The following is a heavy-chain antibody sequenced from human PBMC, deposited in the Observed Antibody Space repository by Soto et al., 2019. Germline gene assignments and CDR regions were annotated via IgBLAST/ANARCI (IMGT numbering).Heavy chain of an antibody. V-gene: IGHV1-69*13. J-gene: IGHJ6*02. CDR2: IIPIFGTA. CDR1: GGTFSSYA. Sequence: VASVKVSCKASGGTFSSYAISWVRQAPGQGLEWMGGIIPIFGTANYAQKFQGRVTITADESTSTAYMELSSLRSEDTAVYYCVQSIAVAADYYGMDVWGQGTTVTVSS. D-gene: IGHD6-19*01. CDR3: VQSIAVAADYYGMDV.